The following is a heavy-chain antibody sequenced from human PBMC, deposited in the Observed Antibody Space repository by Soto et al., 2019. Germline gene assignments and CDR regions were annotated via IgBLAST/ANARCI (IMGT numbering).Heavy chain of an antibody. Sequence: GGSLRLSCAASGFTFSDSWMDWVRQAPGEGPEWVANIKQDGSEKNYVDSVKGRFTVSRDNAKNSLYLQMNSLRAEDTAVYYCASLGRHGWGQGTTVTVPS. CDR2: IKQDGSEK. V-gene: IGHV3-7*01. J-gene: IGHJ6*02. CDR1: GFTFSDSW. D-gene: IGHD3-16*01. CDR3: ASLGRHG.